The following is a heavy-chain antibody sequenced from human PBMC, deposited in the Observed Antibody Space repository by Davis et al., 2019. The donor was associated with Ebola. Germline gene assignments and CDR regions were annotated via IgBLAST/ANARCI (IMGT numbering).Heavy chain of an antibody. D-gene: IGHD3-10*01. CDR3: AKVELWFDP. CDR1: GFTVSSNY. V-gene: IGHV3-66*01. CDR2: IYSGGST. J-gene: IGHJ5*02. Sequence: GESLKISCAASGFTVSSNYMSWVRQAPGKGLEWVSVIYSGGSTYYADSVKGRFTISRDNSKNTLYLQMNSLRAEDTAVYYCAKVELWFDPWGQGTLVTVSS.